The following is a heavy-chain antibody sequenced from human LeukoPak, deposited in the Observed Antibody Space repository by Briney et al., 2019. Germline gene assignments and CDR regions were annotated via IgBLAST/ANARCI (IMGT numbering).Heavy chain of an antibody. Sequence: SETLSLTCVVNGGSFSGSYWSWIRRPPGKGLEWIGESNDSGSTKYNSSLKSRVTISVDTSKKQFSLTLSSVTAADTAVYYCARVRVWFGHNWIDPWGRGTLVTVSS. CDR2: SNDSGST. J-gene: IGHJ5*02. V-gene: IGHV4-34*01. CDR1: GGSFSGSY. D-gene: IGHD3-10*01. CDR3: ARVRVWFGHNWIDP.